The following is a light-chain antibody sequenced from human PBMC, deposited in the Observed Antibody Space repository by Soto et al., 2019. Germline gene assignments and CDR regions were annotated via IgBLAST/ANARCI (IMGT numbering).Light chain of an antibody. V-gene: IGKV3-15*01. Sequence: EIGMTQSASTLSVSPGERATLSCRASQSVSSNLAWYKQKPGQAPRLLIYGASTRATGIPARFSGSGSGTEFTLTISSLQSEDFAVYYCQQYGSSFGQGTKVDIK. CDR2: GAS. CDR3: QQYGSS. CDR1: QSVSSN. J-gene: IGKJ1*01.